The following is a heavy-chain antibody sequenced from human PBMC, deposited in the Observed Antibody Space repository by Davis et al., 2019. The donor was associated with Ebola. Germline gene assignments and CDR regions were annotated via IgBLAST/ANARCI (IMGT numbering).Heavy chain of an antibody. Sequence: GESLKISCAASGFTFSSYGMHWVRQAPGKGLEWVSVIYRDDSTHYADSVKGRFTLSRDNSKNTVYLQMNSLRDEDTAVYYCAGGYCSSSSCFSPGSYWGQGTLVTVSS. CDR3: AGGYCSSSSCFSPGSY. V-gene: IGHV3-53*01. D-gene: IGHD2-2*01. CDR1: GFTFSSYG. J-gene: IGHJ4*02. CDR2: IYRDDST.